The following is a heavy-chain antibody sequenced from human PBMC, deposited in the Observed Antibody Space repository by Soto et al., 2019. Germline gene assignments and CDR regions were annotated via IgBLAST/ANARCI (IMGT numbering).Heavy chain of an antibody. CDR3: AREGVVVHSGHYDYARVDV. V-gene: IGHV1-69*13. D-gene: IGHD3-10*02. Sequence: AXAVKIPCKASGGTFPSQAHSWVRQAPGQGLEWMGGIVPILGTADDAQKFQGGVTITADECTTTAYTELRSLRAEDTAVDGGAREGVVVHSGHYDYARVDVGGQGTMLTGSS. CDR2: IVPILGTA. J-gene: IGHJ6*02. CDR1: GGTFPSQA.